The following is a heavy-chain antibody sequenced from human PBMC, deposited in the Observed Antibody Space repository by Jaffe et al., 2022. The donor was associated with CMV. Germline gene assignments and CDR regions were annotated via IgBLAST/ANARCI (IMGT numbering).Heavy chain of an antibody. J-gene: IGHJ4*02. CDR3: ARVGYYDSSGYYQHDY. Sequence: QVQLQESGPGLVKPSETLSLTCTVSGGSVSSGSYYWSWIRQPPGKGLEWIGYIYYSGSTNYNPSLKSRVTISVDTSKNQFSLKLSSVTAADTAVYYCARVGYYDSSGYYQHDYWGQGTLVTVSS. CDR2: IYYSGST. V-gene: IGHV4-61*01. D-gene: IGHD3-22*01. CDR1: GGSVSSGSYY.